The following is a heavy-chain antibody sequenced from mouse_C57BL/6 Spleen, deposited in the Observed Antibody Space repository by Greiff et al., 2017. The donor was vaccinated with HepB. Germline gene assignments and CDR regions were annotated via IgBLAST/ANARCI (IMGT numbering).Heavy chain of an antibody. D-gene: IGHD1-1*01. V-gene: IGHV2-2*01. CDR2: IWSGGST. J-gene: IGHJ4*01. CDR3: DRNYGSRGDAMDY. CDR1: GFSLTSYG. Sequence: VKLQESGPGLVQPSQCLSITCTVSGFSLTSYGAHWVRQSPGKGLEWLGVIWSGGSTAYNAAFITRLSISKDNSKSQVFFKMNSLQADDTAIYYCDRNYGSRGDAMDYWGQGTSVTVSS.